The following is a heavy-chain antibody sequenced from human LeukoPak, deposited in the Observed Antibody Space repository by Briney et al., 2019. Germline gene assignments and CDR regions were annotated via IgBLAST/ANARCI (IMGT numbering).Heavy chain of an antibody. CDR2: IYYSGST. Sequence: SETLSLTCAVYGESFSGYYWTWIRQSPGKGLQWIGYIYYSGSTNYNPSLKSRVTISVDTSKNQFSLKLTSVTAADTAIYYCARARGSWYYFDYWGQGTLVTVSS. J-gene: IGHJ4*02. CDR1: GESFSGYY. D-gene: IGHD6-13*01. V-gene: IGHV4-59*01. CDR3: ARARGSWYYFDY.